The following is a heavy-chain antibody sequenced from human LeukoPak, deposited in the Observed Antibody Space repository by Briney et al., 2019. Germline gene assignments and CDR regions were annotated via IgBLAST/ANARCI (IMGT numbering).Heavy chain of an antibody. CDR3: AKGTSRNRALAVAGPLDN. CDR2: ISYDGSNK. Sequence: GGSLRLSCAASGFTFSSYGMHWVRQAPGKGLEWVAVISYDGSNKYYADSVKGRFTISRDNSKNTLYLQMNSLRAEDTAVYYCAKGTSRNRALAVAGPLDNWGQGTLVTVSS. CDR1: GFTFSSYG. J-gene: IGHJ4*02. D-gene: IGHD6-19*01. V-gene: IGHV3-30*18.